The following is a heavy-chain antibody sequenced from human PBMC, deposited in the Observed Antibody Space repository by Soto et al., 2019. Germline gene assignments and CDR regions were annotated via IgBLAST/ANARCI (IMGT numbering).Heavy chain of an antibody. CDR1: GGSIRSGAYS. CDR2: IYPRGST. V-gene: IGHV4-30-2*01. CDR3: ARVPSP. J-gene: IGHJ5*02. Sequence: QLQLQESGSGLVTPSQTLSLTCAVSGGSIRSGAYSWSWIRQPPGKGLEWIGYIYPRGSTYYNPSLKNRVAILVDRSKNQFSLQLSSATAADTAVYYCARVPSPWGQGTLVTFSS.